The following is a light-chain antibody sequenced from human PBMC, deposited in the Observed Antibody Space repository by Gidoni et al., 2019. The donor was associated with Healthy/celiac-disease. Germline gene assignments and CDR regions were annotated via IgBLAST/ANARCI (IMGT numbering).Light chain of an antibody. V-gene: IGKV1-39*01. CDR3: QQSDSTPPYT. CDR1: QSISSY. J-gene: IGKJ2*01. Sequence: DIQMTQSPSSLSASVGDRDTITCRASQSISSYLNWYQQKPGKAPKLLIYAASSLQSGIPSRFSDSGSGRDFTITISSLQPEDFVTYYCQQSDSTPPYTFGQGTKLEIK. CDR2: AAS.